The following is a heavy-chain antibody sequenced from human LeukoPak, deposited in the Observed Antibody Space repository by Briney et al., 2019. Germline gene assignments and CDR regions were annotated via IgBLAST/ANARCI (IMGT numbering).Heavy chain of an antibody. CDR3: SRRVYSSGWGAFDI. D-gene: IGHD6-19*01. V-gene: IGHV3-21*01. CDR2: ISRSATYL. CDR1: GFTFSGYS. Sequence: PGGSLTHSCAASGFTFSGYSMHWVRQAPGKGLAWVSSISRSATYLYYVDSLQGRFTVYRDEAKSSLYLQMLSLSGENAAVYYCSRRVYSSGWGAFDIWGQGTMVTVSS. J-gene: IGHJ3*02.